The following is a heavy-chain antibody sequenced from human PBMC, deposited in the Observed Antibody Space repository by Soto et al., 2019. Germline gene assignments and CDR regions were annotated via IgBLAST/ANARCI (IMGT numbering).Heavy chain of an antibody. J-gene: IGHJ5*02. CDR2: MYYGGRT. CDR3: ARGTPSPLIVRSSRGPWFDP. V-gene: IGHV4-59*08. D-gene: IGHD2-15*01. CDR1: VGSISSYY. Sequence: SETLSLTCTVSVGSISSYYWSWIRQPPGKGLEWIGYMYYGGRTNYNPSLKSRVTISVDTSKMQVSLKLSSVTAADTAVYFCARGTPSPLIVRSSRGPWFDPWGQGTPVTVSS.